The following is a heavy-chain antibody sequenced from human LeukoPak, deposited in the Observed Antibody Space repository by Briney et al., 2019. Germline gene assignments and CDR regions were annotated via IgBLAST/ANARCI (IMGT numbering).Heavy chain of an antibody. CDR1: GFTFSSYG. Sequence: GGSLRLSCAASGFTFSSYGMHWVRQAPGKGLEWVSSISTSGSYKYYADSLKGRSTISRDNAKNSLYLQMNSLGAEDTAVYYCARHSDYDILTGPNDYWGQGTLVTVSS. CDR2: ISTSGSYK. D-gene: IGHD3-9*01. J-gene: IGHJ4*02. V-gene: IGHV3-21*01. CDR3: ARHSDYDILTGPNDY.